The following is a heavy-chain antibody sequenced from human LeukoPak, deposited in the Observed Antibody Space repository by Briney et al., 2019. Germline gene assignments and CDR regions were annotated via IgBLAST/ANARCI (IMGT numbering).Heavy chain of an antibody. V-gene: IGHV3-7*01. CDR2: INRDGSER. CDR3: ARDASSDLDY. Sequence: GGSLRLSCAASGFTFSNYWMTWVRQAPGKGLEWVANINRDGSERYYVDSVKGRFTISRDDAKSSLYLQMNSLRAEDTAVYYCARDASSDLDYWGQGTLVTVSS. CDR1: GFTFSNYW. D-gene: IGHD3-22*01. J-gene: IGHJ4*02.